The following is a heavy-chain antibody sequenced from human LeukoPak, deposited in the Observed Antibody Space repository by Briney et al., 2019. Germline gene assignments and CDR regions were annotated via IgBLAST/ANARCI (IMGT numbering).Heavy chain of an antibody. V-gene: IGHV1-2*02. J-gene: IGHJ6*03. D-gene: IGHD4-17*01. CDR2: INHNSGGT. CDR1: GYTFTSYG. CDR3: ARGTDYGDYGGTWFYYYYMDV. Sequence: GASVKVSYKASGYTFTSYGISWVRQAPGQGLEWMAWINHNSGGTKYAEKFQGRVTVTRDTSTSTAYMELSRLRSDDTAVYYCARGTDYGDYGGTWFYYYYMDVWGEGTTVTVSS.